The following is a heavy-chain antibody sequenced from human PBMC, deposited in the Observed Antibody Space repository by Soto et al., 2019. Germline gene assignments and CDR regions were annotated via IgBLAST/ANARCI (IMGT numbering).Heavy chain of an antibody. CDR3: GRGRSGQIVVFY. Sequence: GGSLRLSCAASGFTLGRYGMSWVCQAPGKGLEWVSAVSPNGQGIYYADSVRGRFTISRDFSKNTVFLHMDSLSPDDTAVYYCGRGRSGQIVVFYWGQGTPVTVSS. J-gene: IGHJ4*02. D-gene: IGHD1-26*01. V-gene: IGHV3-23*01. CDR1: GFTLGRYG. CDR2: VSPNGQGI.